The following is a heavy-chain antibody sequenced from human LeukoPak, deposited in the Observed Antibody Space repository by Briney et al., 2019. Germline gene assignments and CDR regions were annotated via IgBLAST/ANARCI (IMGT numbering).Heavy chain of an antibody. Sequence: PSETLSLTCTVSGGSISGYCWSWIRQSPGKGLEWIGYIYYTGITAYNPSLGSRVTISVDRSNNEFSLRLTSVTAADTAVYYCARLHSSRAEEFDPWGQGTLVTVSS. CDR3: ARLHSSRAEEFDP. V-gene: IGHV4-59*01. J-gene: IGHJ5*02. CDR2: IYYTGIT. CDR1: GGSISGYC.